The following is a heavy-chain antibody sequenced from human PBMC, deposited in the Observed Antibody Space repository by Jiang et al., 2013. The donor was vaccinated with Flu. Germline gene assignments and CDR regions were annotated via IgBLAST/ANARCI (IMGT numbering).Heavy chain of an antibody. Sequence: GAEVKKPGASVKVSCKASGYTSTGYYMHWVRQAPGQGLEWMGWINANNGGTNYAQKFQGRVTMTRDTSIGTAYMELSRLISDDTAVYYCASLKVGATTYFDCWGQGTLVTVSS. CDR3: ASLKVGATTYFDC. J-gene: IGHJ4*02. CDR2: INANNGGT. D-gene: IGHD1-26*01. V-gene: IGHV1-2*02. CDR1: GYTSTGYY.